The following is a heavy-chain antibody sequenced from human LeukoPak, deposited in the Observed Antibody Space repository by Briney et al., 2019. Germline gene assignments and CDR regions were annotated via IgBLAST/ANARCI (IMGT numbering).Heavy chain of an antibody. Sequence: ASVKVSCKASGYTFTGYYMHWVRQAPGQGLEWMGWINPNSGGTNYAQKFQGRVTMTRDTSISTAYVELSRLRSDDTAVYYCAREVGGRYPPDYWGQGTLVTVSS. CDR1: GYTFTGYY. V-gene: IGHV1-2*02. D-gene: IGHD1-26*01. CDR2: INPNSGGT. J-gene: IGHJ4*02. CDR3: AREVGGRYPPDY.